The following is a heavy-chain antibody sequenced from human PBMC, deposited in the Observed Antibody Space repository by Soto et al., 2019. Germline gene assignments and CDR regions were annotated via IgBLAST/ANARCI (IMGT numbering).Heavy chain of an antibody. CDR2: INPNSGGT. D-gene: IGHD3-3*01. V-gene: IGHV1-2*02. J-gene: IGHJ4*02. Sequence: GASVKVSCKASGYTFTGYYMHWVRQAPGQGLEWMGWINPNSGGTNYAQKFQGRVTMTRDTSISTAYMELSRLRSDDTAVYYCARSSYYDFWSGNFDYWGQGTLVTGSS. CDR3: ARSSYYDFWSGNFDY. CDR1: GYTFTGYY.